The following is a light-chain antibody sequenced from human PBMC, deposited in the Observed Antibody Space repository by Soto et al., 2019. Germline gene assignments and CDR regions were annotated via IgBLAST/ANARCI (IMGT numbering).Light chain of an antibody. CDR3: QQRYSTLWT. J-gene: IGKJ1*01. CDR2: AAS. V-gene: IGKV1-39*01. CDR1: QSISSY. Sequence: DIQMTQSPSSLSASVGDRVTITCRASQSISSYLNWYQQKPGKAPKLLIYAASSLQSGVPSRFSGSGSGTDFTLPISSLQPEDFATYYCQQRYSTLWTFGQGTKVEIK.